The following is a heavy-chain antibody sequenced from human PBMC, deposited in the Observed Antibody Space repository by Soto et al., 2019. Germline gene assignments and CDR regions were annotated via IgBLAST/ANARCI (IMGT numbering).Heavy chain of an antibody. CDR2: INHSGST. CDR3: ARGRDDSADYYYSAMDA. CDR1: GGSFSRYY. V-gene: IGHV4-34*01. J-gene: IGHJ6*02. Sequence: SETLSLTCAVYGGSFSRYYWTWIRQPPGKELEWIGEINHSGSTNYNPSLKSRVTISVDTSKNQFSLKLTSVSAADAAVYYCARGRDDSADYYYSAMDAWGRGTKVTVSS. D-gene: IGHD3-22*01.